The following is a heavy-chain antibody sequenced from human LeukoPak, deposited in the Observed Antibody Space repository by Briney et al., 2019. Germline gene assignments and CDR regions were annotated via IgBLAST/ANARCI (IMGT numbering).Heavy chain of an antibody. CDR2: IIPIFGTA. V-gene: IGHV1-69*05. Sequence: SXXVSCKASGGTFISYAISWVRQAPGQGLEWMGRIIPIFGTANYAQKFQGRVTITTDESTSTAYMELSSLRSEDTAVYYCARDYDSSGYYYLYYFDYWGQGTLVTVSS. J-gene: IGHJ4*02. CDR1: GGTFISYA. D-gene: IGHD3-22*01. CDR3: ARDYDSSGYYYLYYFDY.